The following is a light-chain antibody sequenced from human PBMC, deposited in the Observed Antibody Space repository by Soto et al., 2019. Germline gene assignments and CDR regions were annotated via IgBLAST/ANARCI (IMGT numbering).Light chain of an antibody. CDR2: AAS. J-gene: IGKJ4*01. CDR1: QTISNY. CDR3: EQGYIVPLT. Sequence: DIQMTQSPSSLSASVGDRVTITCRASQTISNYLNWYQQKPGKAPNLLIYAASTLQSGVPSRFSGSGSGTDFTLTISSLQPDDFATYFCEQGYIVPLTFVGGTKVDIK. V-gene: IGKV1-39*01.